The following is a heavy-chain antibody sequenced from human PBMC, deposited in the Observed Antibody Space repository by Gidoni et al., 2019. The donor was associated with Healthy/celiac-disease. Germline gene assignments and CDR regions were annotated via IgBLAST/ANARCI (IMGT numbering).Heavy chain of an antibody. D-gene: IGHD6-6*01. CDR3: ARGSGYSSSSRWFDP. V-gene: IGHV4-34*01. CDR2: INHSGST. Sequence: QVQLQQWGAGRLKPSETLSLTGGVYGGSFSGYYWSWILQPPGTGLEWIGEINHSGSTNYNPSLKSRVTISVDTSKNQFSLKLSSVTAADTAVYSCARGSGYSSSSRWFDPWGQGTLVTVSS. CDR1: GGSFSGYY. J-gene: IGHJ5*02.